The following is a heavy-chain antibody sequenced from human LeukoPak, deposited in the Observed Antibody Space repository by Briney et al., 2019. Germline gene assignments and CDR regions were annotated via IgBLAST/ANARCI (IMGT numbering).Heavy chain of an antibody. CDR1: GFPFLSYA. CDR3: ARYGAESYPLYYFDH. V-gene: IGHV3-23*01. CDR2: ISGTGATT. Sequence: GESLRLSCAASGFPFLSYAMAWVRQAPGKGVEWVSGISGTGATTYYADSVKGRVTISRDNYKNTLSLQMNSLRAEDTALYYCARYGAESYPLYYFDHWGQGTLVTVSS. D-gene: IGHD3-10*01. J-gene: IGHJ4*02.